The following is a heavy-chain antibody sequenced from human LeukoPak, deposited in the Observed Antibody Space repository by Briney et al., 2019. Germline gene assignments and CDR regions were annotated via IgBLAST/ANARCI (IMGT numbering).Heavy chain of an antibody. CDR1: GYTFTSYD. D-gene: IGHD3-22*01. CDR3: ARGGVWAIGSYYYYMDV. J-gene: IGHJ6*03. V-gene: IGHV1-8*01. CDR2: MNPNSGNT. Sequence: ASVKVSCKASGYTFTSYDINWVRQATGQGLEWMGWMNPNSGNTGYAQKFQGRVTMTRNTSISTAYMELSSLRSEDTAVYYCARGGVWAIGSYYYYMDVWGKGTTVTISS.